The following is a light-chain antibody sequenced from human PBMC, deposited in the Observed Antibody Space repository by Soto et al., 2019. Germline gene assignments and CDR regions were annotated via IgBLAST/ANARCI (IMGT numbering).Light chain of an antibody. CDR3: TSYGGNNILV. V-gene: IGLV2-8*01. Sequence: QSVLTQPPSASGSPGQSVTISCTGTSSDVGAYNYVSWYQQYPGKAPKLMIYEVTKRPSGVPDRFSGSKSGNTASLTVSGLQAEDEADYYCTSYGGNNILVFGGGTKLTVL. CDR2: EVT. J-gene: IGLJ3*02. CDR1: SSDVGAYNY.